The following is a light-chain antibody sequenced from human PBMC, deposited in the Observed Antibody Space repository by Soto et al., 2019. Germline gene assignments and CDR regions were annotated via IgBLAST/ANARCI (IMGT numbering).Light chain of an antibody. J-gene: IGKJ1*01. CDR1: QSVSSN. V-gene: IGKV3-15*01. CDR3: QQYNNWPPRT. CDR2: GAS. Sequence: EVLMTQSPATLSVSPWEIATLSCRASQSVSSNLAWYQQKPGQAPRLLIYGASTRATGIPARFSGSGSGTEFTLTISSLQCEDFAVYSCQQYNNWPPRTFGQGTKV.